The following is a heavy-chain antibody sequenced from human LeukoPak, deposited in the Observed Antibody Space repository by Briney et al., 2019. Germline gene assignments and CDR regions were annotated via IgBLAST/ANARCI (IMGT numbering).Heavy chain of an antibody. CDR2: IIPIFGTA. Sequence: ASVKVSCKASGGTFSSYAISWVRQAPGQGLEWMGGIIPIFGTANYAQKFQGRVTITADESTSTAYMELSSLRSEDTAVYYCAKDHQMVYEGDAFDIWGQGTMVTVSS. J-gene: IGHJ3*02. D-gene: IGHD2-8*01. CDR1: GGTFSSYA. CDR3: AKDHQMVYEGDAFDI. V-gene: IGHV1-69*13.